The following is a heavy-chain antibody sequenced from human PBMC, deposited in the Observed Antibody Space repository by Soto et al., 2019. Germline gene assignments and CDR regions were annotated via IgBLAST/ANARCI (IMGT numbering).Heavy chain of an antibody. CDR1: GFDFIGLW. CDR3: ARLNFGVVTSFSCFGP. Sequence: PVVLLKVSCQGAGFDFIGLWITWVRLMPGKGLDWIRNIDLVDSQTHYSPSSQGQVTLSADKSINTSFLQWATLRASDTAIYYCARLNFGVVTSFSCFGPWGPGTLVTVSS. V-gene: IGHV5-10-1*04. D-gene: IGHD3-3*01. CDR2: IDLVDSQT. J-gene: IGHJ5*02.